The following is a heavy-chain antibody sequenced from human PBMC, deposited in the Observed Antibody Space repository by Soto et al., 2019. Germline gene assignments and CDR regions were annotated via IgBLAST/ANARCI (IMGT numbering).Heavy chain of an antibody. CDR3: ARNYYDSTGPY. Sequence: VSVKFSCKASGYTFTGYYMHWVRQAPGQGLEWMGWINPNSGGTNYAQKFQGRVTMTRDTSISTAYMELSRLRSDDTAVYYCARNYYDSTGPYWGQGTLVTVSS. J-gene: IGHJ4*02. CDR2: INPNSGGT. CDR1: GYTFTGYY. V-gene: IGHV1-2*02. D-gene: IGHD3-22*01.